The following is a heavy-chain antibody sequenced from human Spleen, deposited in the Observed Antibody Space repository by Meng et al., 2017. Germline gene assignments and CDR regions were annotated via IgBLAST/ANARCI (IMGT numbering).Heavy chain of an antibody. D-gene: IGHD1-26*01. CDR2: IYSGGNT. J-gene: IGHJ4*02. Sequence: GGSLRLSCAASGFSFSDHHMDWVRQAPGKGLEWVSVIYSGGNTYYADSVKGRFTISRDNSKNTLHLQMNSLRAEDTAVYYCAKAAIVGSITYFDHWGQGTLVTVSS. CDR3: AKAAIVGSITYFDH. CDR1: GFSFSDHH. V-gene: IGHV3-53*01.